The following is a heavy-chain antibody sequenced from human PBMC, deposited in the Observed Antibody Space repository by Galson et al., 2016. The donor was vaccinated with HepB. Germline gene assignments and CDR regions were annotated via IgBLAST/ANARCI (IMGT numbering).Heavy chain of an antibody. D-gene: IGHD2-21*02. CDR2: ISGGGVST. CDR3: AKGRYCGGDCYSSDY. V-gene: IGHV3-23*01. CDR1: GFTFSSYA. J-gene: IGHJ4*02. Sequence: SLRLSCAASGFTFSSYAMNWVRQAPGKGLQWVSGISGGGVSTHYADSVKGRFTISRDNSKNTLYLQMNSLRAEDTAVYYCAKGRYCGGDCYSSDYWGQGTLATGSS.